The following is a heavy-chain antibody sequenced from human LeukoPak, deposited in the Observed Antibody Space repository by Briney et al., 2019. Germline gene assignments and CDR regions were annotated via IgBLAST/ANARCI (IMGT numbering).Heavy chain of an antibody. Sequence: GSSVKVSCKASGGTFSSYAISWVRQAPGQGLERMGGIIPIFGTANYAQKFQGRVTITADESTSTAYMELSSLRSEDTAVYYCARDPGQQLPHNYYYYYMDVWGKGTTVTVSS. D-gene: IGHD6-13*01. CDR1: GGTFSSYA. CDR2: IIPIFGTA. CDR3: ARDPGQQLPHNYYYYYMDV. J-gene: IGHJ6*03. V-gene: IGHV1-69*01.